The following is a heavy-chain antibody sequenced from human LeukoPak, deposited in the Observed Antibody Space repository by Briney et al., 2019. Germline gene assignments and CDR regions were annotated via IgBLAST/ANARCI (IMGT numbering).Heavy chain of an antibody. V-gene: IGHV3-33*01. Sequence: GGSLRLSCAASGFIFSGYGMHWVRQAPGKGLEWVAVIWYDGSIKEYADSVKGRFTISRDDSKNTLYLEMSSLRDEDTAVYYCAREESGYHREFWGQGTLVTVSS. CDR2: IWYDGSIK. CDR1: GFIFSGYG. J-gene: IGHJ4*02. D-gene: IGHD3-3*01. CDR3: AREESGYHREF.